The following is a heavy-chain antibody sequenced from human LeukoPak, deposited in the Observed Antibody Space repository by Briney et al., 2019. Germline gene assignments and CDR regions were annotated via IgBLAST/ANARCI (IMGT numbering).Heavy chain of an antibody. J-gene: IGHJ4*02. CDR3: AKVSNGWPYFFDS. D-gene: IGHD6-19*01. CDR2: ISQNGGT. V-gene: IGHV4-61*01. CDR1: GGSVSSICYS. Sequence: QPSETLSLTCTVSGGSVSSICYSWTWIRQSPGKGLEWIGHISQNGGTNSFPSLETRLTISLATSKNQFSLKLSSVTAADTAVYSCAKVSNGWPYFFDSWGQGVQVTVSS.